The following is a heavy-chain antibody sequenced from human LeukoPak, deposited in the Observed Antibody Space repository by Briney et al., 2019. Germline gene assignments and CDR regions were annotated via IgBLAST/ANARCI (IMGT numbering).Heavy chain of an antibody. CDR1: GGSISSGSYY. Sequence: SETLSLTCTVSGGSISSGSYYWSWFRQPAGKGLEGIGRIFTSGSTNYNPSLKSRVTISVDTSKNQFSLKLSSVTAADTAVYYCASVVDTAMGDAFDIWGQGTMVTVSS. D-gene: IGHD5-18*01. CDR2: IFTSGST. V-gene: IGHV4-61*02. CDR3: ASVVDTAMGDAFDI. J-gene: IGHJ3*02.